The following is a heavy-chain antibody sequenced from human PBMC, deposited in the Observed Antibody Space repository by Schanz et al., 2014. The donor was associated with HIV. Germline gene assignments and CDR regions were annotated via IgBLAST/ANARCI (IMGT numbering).Heavy chain of an antibody. CDR2: ISSSDTLL. Sequence: EVQLVESGGGLVKPGGSLRLSCAASGFSLSGYGMNWVRQAPGKGLEWVSSISSSDTLLYYADSVKGRFTISRDNANNSLSLQMNTLRAEDTAVYYCAREDGWFGDIYYFGLDVWGRGTTVTVSS. D-gene: IGHD3-10*01. CDR1: GFSLSGYG. J-gene: IGHJ6*02. CDR3: AREDGWFGDIYYFGLDV. V-gene: IGHV3-21*02.